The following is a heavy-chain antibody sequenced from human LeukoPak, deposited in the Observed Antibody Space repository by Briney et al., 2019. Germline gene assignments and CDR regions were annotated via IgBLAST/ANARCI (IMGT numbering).Heavy chain of an antibody. Sequence: ASVKVSCKASGYTFTGYYMHWVRQAPGQGLEWMGWINPNSGGTNYAQKFQGRVTMTTDTSTSTAYMELRSLRSDDTAVYYCARGGGTRRYSVDPWGQGTLVTVSS. CDR3: ARGGGTRRYSVDP. V-gene: IGHV1-2*02. CDR1: GYTFTGYY. D-gene: IGHD1-26*01. CDR2: INPNSGGT. J-gene: IGHJ5*02.